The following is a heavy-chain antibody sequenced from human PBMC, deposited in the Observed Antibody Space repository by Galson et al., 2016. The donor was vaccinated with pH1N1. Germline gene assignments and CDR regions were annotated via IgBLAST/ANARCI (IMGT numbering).Heavy chain of an antibody. D-gene: IGHD3/OR15-3a*01. CDR1: GFTFSSYS. CDR3: TREGLWPGVDAFDI. V-gene: IGHV3-48*04. Sequence: SLRLSCAASGFTFSSYSMNWVRQAPGKGLEWVSYISLSSSIIHYADSVKGRFIISRDSAKNSLYLQMNTLRAEDTDLYYCTREGLWPGVDAFDIWGQGTMVTVSS. CDR2: ISLSSSII. J-gene: IGHJ3*02.